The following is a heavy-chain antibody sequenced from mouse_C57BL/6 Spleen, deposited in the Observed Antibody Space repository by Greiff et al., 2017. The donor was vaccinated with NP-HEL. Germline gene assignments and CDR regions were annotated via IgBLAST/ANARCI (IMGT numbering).Heavy chain of an antibody. CDR3: TTMHYGSNLYAMDY. CDR2: IDPEDGDT. J-gene: IGHJ4*01. Sequence: VHVKQSGAELVRPGASVKLSCTASGFNIKDYYMHWVKQRPEQGLEWIGRIDPEDGDTEYAPKFQGKATMTADTSYNTAYLQLSSLTSEDTAVYYCTTMHYGSNLYAMDYWGQGTSVTVSS. D-gene: IGHD1-1*01. V-gene: IGHV14-1*01. CDR1: GFNIKDYY.